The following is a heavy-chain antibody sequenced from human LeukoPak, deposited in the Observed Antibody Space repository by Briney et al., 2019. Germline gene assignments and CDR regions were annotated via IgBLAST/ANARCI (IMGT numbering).Heavy chain of an antibody. CDR2: IIPILGIA. V-gene: IGHV1-69*04. CDR1: GGTFSSYA. D-gene: IGHD5-24*01. CDR3: ARDHDGSTDY. J-gene: IGHJ4*02. Sequence: SVKVSCKASGGTFSSYAISWVRQAPGQGLEWMGRIIPILGIANYAQKFQGRVTITADNSTSTAYMELSSLRSEDTAVYYCARDHDGSTDYWGQGTLVTVSS.